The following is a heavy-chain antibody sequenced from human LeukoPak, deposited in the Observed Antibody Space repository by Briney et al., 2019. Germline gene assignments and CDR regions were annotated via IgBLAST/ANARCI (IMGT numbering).Heavy chain of an antibody. V-gene: IGHV3-43*02. CDR1: GVNFADYA. CDR3: AKESGKFDY. J-gene: IGHJ4*02. Sequence: GGSLRLSCVVSGVNFADYAMHWVRQPPGKGLEWVSLISADGGSTFSADSVKGRFSISRDNSKNSLYLQMNSLRSEDTAMYYCAKESGKFDYWGQGTLVAVSS. CDR2: ISADGGST.